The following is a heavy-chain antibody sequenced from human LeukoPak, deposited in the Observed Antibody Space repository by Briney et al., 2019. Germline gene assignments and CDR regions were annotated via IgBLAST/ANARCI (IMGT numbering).Heavy chain of an antibody. J-gene: IGHJ4*02. Sequence: SVKVSCKASGGTFSSYAISWVRQAPGQGLEWMGGIIPIFGTANYAQKFQGRVTITADESTSTAYMELSSLTSDDTAVYYCARAKPYDNNGYSPELRYWGQGTPVTVS. V-gene: IGHV1-69*13. CDR3: ARAKPYDNNGYSPELRY. CDR1: GGTFSSYA. D-gene: IGHD3-22*01. CDR2: IIPIFGTA.